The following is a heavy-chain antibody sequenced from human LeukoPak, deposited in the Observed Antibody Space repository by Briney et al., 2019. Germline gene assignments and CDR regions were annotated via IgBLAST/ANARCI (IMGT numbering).Heavy chain of an antibody. Sequence: SETLSLTCTVSGGSIYSGGYYWSWIRQPPGKGLEWIGYIYYSGSTYYNPSLKSRVTISVDTSKNQFSLKLSSVTAADTAVYYCARDLLGANWFDPWGQGTLVTVSS. V-gene: IGHV4-30-4*01. CDR1: GGSIYSGGYY. CDR3: ARDLLGANWFDP. J-gene: IGHJ5*02. D-gene: IGHD1-26*01. CDR2: IYYSGST.